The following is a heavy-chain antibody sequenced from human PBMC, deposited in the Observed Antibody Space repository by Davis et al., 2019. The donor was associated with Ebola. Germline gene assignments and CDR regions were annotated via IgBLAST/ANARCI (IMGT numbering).Heavy chain of an antibody. V-gene: IGHV4-34*01. D-gene: IGHD5-24*01. CDR3: ARGRDSYKVGNF. Sequence: GSLRLSCAVYGGSFSGYYWSWIRQPPGKGLEWIGEINHSGSTNYNPSLKSRVTISVDTSKNQFSLKLSSVTAADTAVYFCARGRDSYKVGNFWGQGALVTVSS. CDR1: GGSFSGYY. J-gene: IGHJ4*02. CDR2: INHSGST.